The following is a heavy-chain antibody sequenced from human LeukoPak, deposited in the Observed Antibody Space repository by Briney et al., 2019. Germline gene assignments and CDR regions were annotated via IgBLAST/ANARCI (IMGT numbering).Heavy chain of an antibody. D-gene: IGHD3-16*01. J-gene: IGHJ4*02. CDR1: GDSVSSNNVA. Sequence: SQTLSLTSAISGDSVSSNNVAWNWIRQSPSRGLEWLGRTYYRSKWYNEYAESVKSRITINPDTTKNHFSLQLNSVTPEDTAVYYCARRGTRERGYFDYWGQGTLATVSS. V-gene: IGHV6-1*01. CDR3: ARRGTRERGYFDY. CDR2: TYYRSKWYN.